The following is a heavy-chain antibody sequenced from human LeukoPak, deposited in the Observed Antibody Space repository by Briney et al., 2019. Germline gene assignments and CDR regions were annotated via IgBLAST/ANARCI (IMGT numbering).Heavy chain of an antibody. CDR2: IYSGGDT. D-gene: IGHD7-27*01. J-gene: IGHJ4*02. CDR3: AKTGGPWD. V-gene: IGHV3-23*03. Sequence: PGGSLRLSCAASGFTFSSYAMSWVRQAPGKGLEWVSVIYSGGDTYYTDSVKGRFTISRDNSKNTLFLQMNSLRVDDTAVYYCAKTGGPWDWGQGTLVTVSS. CDR1: GFTFSSYA.